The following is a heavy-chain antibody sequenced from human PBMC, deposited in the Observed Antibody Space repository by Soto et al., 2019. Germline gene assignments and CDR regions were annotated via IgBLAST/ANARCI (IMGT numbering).Heavy chain of an antibody. CDR3: AKDSFPLTGTTSPYYYYYGMDV. Sequence: GGSLRLSCAASGFTFSSYDMSWVRQAPGKRLEWVSAISGSGGSTYYADSVKGRFTISRDNSKNTLYLQMNSLRAEDTAVYYCAKDSFPLTGTTSPYYYYYGMDVWGQGTTVTVSS. CDR1: GFTFSSYD. V-gene: IGHV3-23*01. CDR2: ISGSGGST. J-gene: IGHJ6*02. D-gene: IGHD1-7*01.